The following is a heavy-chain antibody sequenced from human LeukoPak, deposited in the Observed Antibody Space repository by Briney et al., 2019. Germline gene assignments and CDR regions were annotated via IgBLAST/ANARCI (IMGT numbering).Heavy chain of an antibody. CDR1: GYSFTNYW. CDR3: ARGRQRSSSGFDY. J-gene: IGHJ4*02. V-gene: IGHV5-51*01. Sequence: GESLKISCKGSGYSFTNYWIGGVRPIPGKGLEWMGIFYPGDSDARSSPSFQGQVTISADKSISTAYLQWSSLKASDTAMYYCARGRQRSSSGFDYWGQGTLVTVSS. D-gene: IGHD6-6*01. CDR2: FYPGDSDA.